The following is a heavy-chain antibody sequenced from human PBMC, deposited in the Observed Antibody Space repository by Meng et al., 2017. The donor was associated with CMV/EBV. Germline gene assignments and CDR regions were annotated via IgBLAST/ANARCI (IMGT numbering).Heavy chain of an antibody. CDR3: ARVGRTSCYDY. CDR2: IYYSGST. V-gene: IGHV4-30-4*08. D-gene: IGHD2-2*01. J-gene: IGHJ4*02. Sequence: QRRASGPGLVKPPQTLSRTCTVSGGSISSGDYYWSWIRQPPGKGLEWIGYIYYSGSTYYNPSLKSRVTISVDTSKNQFSLKLSSVTAADTAVYYCARVGRTSCYDYWGQGTLVTVSS. CDR1: GGSISSGDYY.